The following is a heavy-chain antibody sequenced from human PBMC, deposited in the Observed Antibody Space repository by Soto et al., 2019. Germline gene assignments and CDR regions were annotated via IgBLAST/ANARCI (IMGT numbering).Heavy chain of an antibody. Sequence: GGSLRLSCAASGFTFSSYGMHWVRQAPGKGLEWVAVISYDGSDKYYADSVKGRFTISRDNSKNTLYLQMNSLRAEDTAVYYCAKEGYYDSSGYYANNWFDPWGQGTLVTVSS. CDR1: GFTFSSYG. J-gene: IGHJ5*02. CDR3: AKEGYYDSSGYYANNWFDP. V-gene: IGHV3-30*18. CDR2: ISYDGSDK. D-gene: IGHD3-22*01.